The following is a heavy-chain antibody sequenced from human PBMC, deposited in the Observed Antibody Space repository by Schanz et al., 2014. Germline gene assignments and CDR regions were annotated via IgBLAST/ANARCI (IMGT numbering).Heavy chain of an antibody. CDR2: IAYDGSRK. CDR1: GFTFSAFG. D-gene: IGHD6-13*01. V-gene: IGHV3-30*02. J-gene: IGHJ5*02. Sequence: HVQLVESGGGVVQPGGSLRLSCAASGFTFSAFGMHWVRQAPGKGLDWVAFIAYDGSRKYYGDSVRGQFTISRDNSKNTLYLQMDTLRVEDTAMFYCARDMTIAPAWGQGTLVTVSS. CDR3: ARDMTIAPA.